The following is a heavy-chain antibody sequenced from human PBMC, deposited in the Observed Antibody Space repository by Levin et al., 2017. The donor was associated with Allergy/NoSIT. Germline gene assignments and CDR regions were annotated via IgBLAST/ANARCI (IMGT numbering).Heavy chain of an antibody. CDR3: ARDRTTQHTSEVYYYGMDV. Sequence: SSETLSLTCTVSGASITSYYWSWIRQPPGKGLEWIGYIYYSGSTNYNPSLKSRVTISADTSKNQFSLKLSSVTAADTAVYYCARDRTTQHTSEVYYYGMDVWGQGTTVTVSS. J-gene: IGHJ6*02. V-gene: IGHV4-59*12. D-gene: IGHD4-11*01. CDR2: IYYSGST. CDR1: GASITSYY.